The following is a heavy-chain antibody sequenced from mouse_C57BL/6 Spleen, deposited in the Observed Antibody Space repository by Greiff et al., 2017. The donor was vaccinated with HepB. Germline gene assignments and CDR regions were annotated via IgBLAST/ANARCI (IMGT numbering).Heavy chain of an antibody. J-gene: IGHJ1*03. Sequence: QVQLQQPGAELVRPGSSVKLSCKASGYTFTSYWMDWVKQRPGQGLEWIGNIYPSDSETHYNQKFKDKATLTVDKSSSTAYMQLSSLTSEDSAVYYCARRGASYYSNYGWYFDVWGTGTTVTVSS. CDR1: GYTFTSYW. D-gene: IGHD2-5*01. CDR3: ARRGASYYSNYGWYFDV. CDR2: IYPSDSET. V-gene: IGHV1-61*01.